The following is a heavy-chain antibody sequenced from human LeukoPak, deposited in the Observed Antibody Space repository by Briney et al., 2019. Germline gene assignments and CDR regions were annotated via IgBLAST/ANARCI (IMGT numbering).Heavy chain of an antibody. V-gene: IGHV3-30*02. CDR3: ARERGYPTNYFDY. D-gene: IGHD3-16*02. Sequence: GGSLRLSCAASGFTFSSYGMHWVRQAPGKGLEWVAFIRYDGSNKYYADSVKGRFTISRDNSKNTLYLQMNSLRAEDTAVYYCARERGYPTNYFDYWGQGTLVTVSS. CDR2: IRYDGSNK. CDR1: GFTFSSYG. J-gene: IGHJ4*02.